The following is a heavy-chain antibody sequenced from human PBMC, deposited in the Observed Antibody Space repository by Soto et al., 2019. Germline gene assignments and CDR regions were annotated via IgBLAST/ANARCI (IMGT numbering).Heavy chain of an antibody. CDR2: INHSGTT. D-gene: IGHD3-16*01. Sequence: QVQLQQWGAGLLKPSETLSLTCAVYGGSFSGYYWSWIRQPPGKGLEWIGEINHSGTTNYNPSLKSRVTISVDTSKNQFSPKLSSVTAADTAVYYCARDPPRTAAMLKWGQGTLVTVSS. CDR3: ARDPPRTAAMLK. CDR1: GGSFSGYY. J-gene: IGHJ4*02. V-gene: IGHV4-34*01.